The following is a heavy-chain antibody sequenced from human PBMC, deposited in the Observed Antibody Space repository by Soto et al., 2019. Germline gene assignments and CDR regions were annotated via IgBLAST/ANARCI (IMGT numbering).Heavy chain of an antibody. V-gene: IGHV4-59*01. Sequence: SETLSLTCTVSGGSISSYYWSWIRQPPGKGLEWIGYIYYSGSTNYNPSLKSRVTISVDTSKNQFSLKLSSVTAADTAVYYCARGGDVVVVAAIAFDIWGQGTMVT. CDR2: IYYSGST. CDR1: GGSISSYY. CDR3: ARGGDVVVVAAIAFDI. D-gene: IGHD2-15*01. J-gene: IGHJ3*02.